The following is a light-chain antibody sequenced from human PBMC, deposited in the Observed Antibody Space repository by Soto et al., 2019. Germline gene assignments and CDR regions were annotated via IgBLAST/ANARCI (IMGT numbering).Light chain of an antibody. Sequence: QSALTQPASVSGSPGQSITISCTGTSSDVGGYNYVSWYQQHPGKAPQFMIYHVSNRPSGVSNRFSGSKSGNTASLTISGLQAEDEADYFCRSYSSRNTYVFGTGTKLTVL. V-gene: IGLV2-14*01. CDR1: SSDVGGYNY. CDR3: RSYSSRNTYV. CDR2: HVS. J-gene: IGLJ1*01.